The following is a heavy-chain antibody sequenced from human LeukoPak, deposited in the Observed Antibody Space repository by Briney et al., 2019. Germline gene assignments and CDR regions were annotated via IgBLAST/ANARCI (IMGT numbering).Heavy chain of an antibody. CDR2: STPSGVT. CDR3: ARLRRDGSVWYADDY. J-gene: IGHJ4*02. CDR1: GCSISTYY. D-gene: IGHD6-19*01. Sequence: SETLSLTCTVSGCSISTYYWSWIRPSAGQGLEWIVRSTPSGVTNSNPSHKSRVAMSVDTAKNQFSLTLMSLTAADTAVYYCARLRRDGSVWYADDYWGLGTLVTVSP. V-gene: IGHV4-4*07.